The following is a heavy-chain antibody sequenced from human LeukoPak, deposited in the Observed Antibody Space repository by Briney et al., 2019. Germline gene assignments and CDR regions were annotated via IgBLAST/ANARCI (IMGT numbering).Heavy chain of an antibody. CDR3: ARDRKTYYYDSSGYLEY. Sequence: ASVKVSCKASGYTFTSYYMHWVRQAPGQGLEWMGIINPSGGSTSYAQKFQGRVTMTRDTSTSTVYMELSSLRSEDTAVYYCARDRKTYYYDSSGYLEYWGQGTLVTVSS. CDR2: INPSGGST. D-gene: IGHD3-22*01. J-gene: IGHJ4*02. V-gene: IGHV1-46*01. CDR1: GYTFTSYY.